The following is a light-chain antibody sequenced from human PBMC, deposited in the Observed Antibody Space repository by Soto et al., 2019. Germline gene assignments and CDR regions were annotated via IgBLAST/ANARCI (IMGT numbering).Light chain of an antibody. V-gene: IGKV3-20*01. CDR2: GAS. CDR1: QSVSSSY. Sequence: EIVLTQSPDTLSVSPGERATLSCRASQSVSSSYLAWYQQKPGQAPRLLIYGASGRATGIPDRFSGSGSGTDFTLTISRLEPEDFALYYCQQYGSSPPVTFGQGTRLEIK. CDR3: QQYGSSPPVT. J-gene: IGKJ5*01.